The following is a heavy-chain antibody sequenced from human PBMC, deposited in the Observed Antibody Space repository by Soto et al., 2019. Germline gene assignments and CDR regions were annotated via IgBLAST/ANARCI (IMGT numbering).Heavy chain of an antibody. CDR1: GLTFNRYW. Sequence: GGSLRLSCAASGLTFNRYWMHWVRHAPGKGLVWVSHINTDGTNSNYADSVKGRFTISRDNAKSSLFLQMNGLRDEDTGIYYCARDSRGGAARRPTFYYWGRGTLVTVSS. CDR3: ARDSRGGAARRPTFYY. D-gene: IGHD6-6*01. CDR2: INTDGTNS. V-gene: IGHV3-74*01. J-gene: IGHJ4*02.